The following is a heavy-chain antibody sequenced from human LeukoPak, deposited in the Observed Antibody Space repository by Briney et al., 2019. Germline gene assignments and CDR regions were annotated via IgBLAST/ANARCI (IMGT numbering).Heavy chain of an antibody. Sequence: SETLSLTCTISGGSVSDYYWSWIRQSPGKGLEWIGYIYHTGSTSYSPSLKSRVTIPADTSQNQFSLKLSSVTAADTAVYYCASRKLGNDYWGQGTLVTVSS. V-gene: IGHV4-59*02. D-gene: IGHD7-27*01. J-gene: IGHJ4*02. CDR1: GGSVSDYY. CDR3: ASRKLGNDY. CDR2: IYHTGST.